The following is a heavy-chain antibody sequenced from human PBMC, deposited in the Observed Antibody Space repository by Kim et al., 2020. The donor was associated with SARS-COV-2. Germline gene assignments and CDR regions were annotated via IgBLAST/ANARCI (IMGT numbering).Heavy chain of an antibody. J-gene: IGHJ4*02. V-gene: IGHV4-59*01. D-gene: IGHD2-2*01. Sequence: NPSLKSRVTISGDTSKNQCYLKLRSVTAADTALYYCARSSTSGNRYFDYWGQGALVTVSS. CDR3: ARSSTSGNRYFDY.